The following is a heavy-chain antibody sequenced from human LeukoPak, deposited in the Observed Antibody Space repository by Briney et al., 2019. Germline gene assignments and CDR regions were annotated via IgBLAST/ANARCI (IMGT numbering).Heavy chain of an antibody. D-gene: IGHD2-15*01. Sequence: SETLSLTCTVSGGSISTYYWSWIRQPPGRGLEWIGYIYYSRSTYYNPSLKSRVTISADASKNQFSLKLNSVTAADTAVYYCARSVAPTATNWYFDLWGRGTLVTVSS. CDR3: ARSVAPTATNWYFDL. CDR2: IYYSRST. J-gene: IGHJ2*01. V-gene: IGHV4-59*01. CDR1: GGSISTYY.